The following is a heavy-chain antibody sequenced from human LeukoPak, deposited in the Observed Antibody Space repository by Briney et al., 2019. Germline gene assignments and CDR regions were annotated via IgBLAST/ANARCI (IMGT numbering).Heavy chain of an antibody. Sequence: PGGSPRLSCAASGLTFSTSWMHWVRQAPGKGLVWVSRINPDGSSTDYADSVKGRFTISRDNAKDTLYLQMNSLRAEDAAVYYCVRDMGYYDKVWGQGTLVTVSS. D-gene: IGHD3-22*01. V-gene: IGHV3-74*01. J-gene: IGHJ4*02. CDR1: GLTFSTSW. CDR2: INPDGSST. CDR3: VRDMGYYDKV.